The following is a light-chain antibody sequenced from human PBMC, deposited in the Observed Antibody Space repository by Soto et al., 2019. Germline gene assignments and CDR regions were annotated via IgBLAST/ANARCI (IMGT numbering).Light chain of an antibody. CDR2: KAS. Sequence: DIQMTQSPSTLSGSVGDRVTITCRASQTISSWLAWYQQKPGKAPKLLIYKASTLKSGVPSRFSGSGSGTEFTLTISSLQPEDFATYYCQQSYRSPPTFGQGTKVDIK. J-gene: IGKJ1*01. CDR1: QTISSW. V-gene: IGKV1-5*03. CDR3: QQSYRSPPT.